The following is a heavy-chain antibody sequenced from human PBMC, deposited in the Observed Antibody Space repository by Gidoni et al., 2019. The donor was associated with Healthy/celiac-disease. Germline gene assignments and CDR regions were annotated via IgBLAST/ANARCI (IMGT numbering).Heavy chain of an antibody. CDR1: GFTFSSYG. CDR2: ISYDGSNK. V-gene: IGHV3-30*03. J-gene: IGHJ4*02. D-gene: IGHD2-15*01. CDR3: ARDLGHGGNLGGY. Sequence: QVQLVESGGGVVQPGRSLRLSCAASGFTFSSYGMHWVRQAPGKGLEWVAVISYDGSNKYYADSVKGRFTISRDNSKNTLYLQMNSLRTEDTAVYYCARDLGHGGNLGGYWGQGTLVTVSS.